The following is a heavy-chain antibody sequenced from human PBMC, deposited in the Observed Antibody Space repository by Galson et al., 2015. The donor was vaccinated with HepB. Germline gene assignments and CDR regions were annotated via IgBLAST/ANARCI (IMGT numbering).Heavy chain of an antibody. CDR3: ARGGYSSSWLIVRDYYYYYMDV. CDR2: INSDGSST. CDR1: GFTFSSCW. Sequence: SLRLSCAASGFTFSSCWMHWVRQAPGKGLVWVSRINSDGSSTRYADSVKGRFTISRDNAKNTLYLQMNSLRAEDTAVYYCARGGYSSSWLIVRDYYYYYMDVWGKGTTVTVSS. J-gene: IGHJ6*03. D-gene: IGHD6-13*01. V-gene: IGHV3-74*01.